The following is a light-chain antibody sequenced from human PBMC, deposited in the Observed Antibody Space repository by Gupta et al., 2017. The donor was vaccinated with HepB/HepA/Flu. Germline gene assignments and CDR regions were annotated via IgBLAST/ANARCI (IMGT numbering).Light chain of an antibody. CDR1: KLEDKY. Sequence: SYDLSQPTSVSVSPGQPVSISCSGDKLEDKYVSWYQQRPGQSPVLVIFKDIKRPSEIPERFSGSNSGNTATLTISGAQALGEADYFCQAWDGSAAVFGAGTKVTVL. CDR2: KDI. CDR3: QAWDGSAAV. V-gene: IGLV3-1*01. J-gene: IGLJ1*01.